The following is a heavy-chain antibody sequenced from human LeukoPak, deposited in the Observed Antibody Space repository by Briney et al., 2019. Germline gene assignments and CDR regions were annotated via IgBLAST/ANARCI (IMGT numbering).Heavy chain of an antibody. D-gene: IGHD3-22*01. CDR1: GYTFTGYY. V-gene: IGHV1-2*02. J-gene: IGHJ3*02. CDR3: ARGGKKNSSGLRGAFDI. Sequence: AASVTVSCKASGYTFTGYYMHWVRQAPGQGLEWMGWINPNSGGTNYAQKFQGRVTMTRDTSISTAYMELSRLRSDDTAVYYCARGGKKNSSGLRGAFDIWGQGTMVTVSS. CDR2: INPNSGGT.